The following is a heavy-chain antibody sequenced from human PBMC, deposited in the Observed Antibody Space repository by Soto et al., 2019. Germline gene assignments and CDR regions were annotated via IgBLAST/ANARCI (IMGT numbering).Heavy chain of an antibody. CDR2: IIPIFGTA. V-gene: IGHV1-69*13. CDR1: RVAFSKFI. D-gene: IGHD6-19*01. Sequence: SVKVSCKASRVAFSKFIVTWVRQAPGLGLEWVGGIIPIFGTANYAQKFQGRVTIIADESTSISYMEVNNLRSEDTAVYYCAKVRYSSPMGYYYGMDVWGQGTTVTVSS. J-gene: IGHJ6*02. CDR3: AKVRYSSPMGYYYGMDV.